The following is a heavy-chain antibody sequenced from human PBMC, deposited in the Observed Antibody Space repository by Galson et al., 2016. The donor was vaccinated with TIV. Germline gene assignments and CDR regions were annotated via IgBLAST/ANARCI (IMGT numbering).Heavy chain of an antibody. J-gene: IGHJ5*02. D-gene: IGHD6-13*01. CDR3: ARGGSNWFGGWFDP. CDR1: GGSISSYN. Sequence: SETLSLTCTVSGGSISSYNWSWIRKPAGKGLEWIGRIYTSGSPNYNPSLKSRVTMSVDASRNQFSLKLNSVTAADTAVYYCARGGSNWFGGWFDPWGQGTLVTVSS. CDR2: IYTSGSP. V-gene: IGHV4-4*07.